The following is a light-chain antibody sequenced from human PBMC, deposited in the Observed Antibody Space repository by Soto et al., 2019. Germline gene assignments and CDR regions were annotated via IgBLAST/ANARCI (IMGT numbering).Light chain of an antibody. V-gene: IGKV1-12*01. Sequence: DIPVTQSPSSVSASVGDRVTITCRASQGLVNWLAWYQQKPGKAPKLLIYAASSFQSGVPSRFSGSGSGTDFTLTISSLQPADFATYYCQQTSSFPLTFGGGTKVEIK. CDR1: QGLVNW. J-gene: IGKJ4*01. CDR2: AAS. CDR3: QQTSSFPLT.